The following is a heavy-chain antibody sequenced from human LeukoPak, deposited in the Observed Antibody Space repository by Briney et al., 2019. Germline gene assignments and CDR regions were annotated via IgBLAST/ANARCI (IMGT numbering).Heavy chain of an antibody. V-gene: IGHV4-59*01. CDR3: ASARYSYGNNWFDP. J-gene: IGHJ5*02. CDR1: GGSFSGYY. D-gene: IGHD5-18*01. Sequence: SGTLSLTCAVYGGSFSGYYWSWIRQPPGKGLEWIGYIYCSGSTNYNPSLKSRVAISVDTSKNQFSLKLSSVTAADTAVYYCASARYSYGNNWFDPWGQGTLVTVSS. CDR2: IYCSGST.